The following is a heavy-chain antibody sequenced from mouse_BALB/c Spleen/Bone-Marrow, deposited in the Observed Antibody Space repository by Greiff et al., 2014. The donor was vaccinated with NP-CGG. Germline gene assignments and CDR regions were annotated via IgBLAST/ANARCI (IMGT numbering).Heavy chain of an antibody. D-gene: IGHD1-1*01. CDR2: IDPANGNT. Sequence: EVKLMESGAELVKPGASVKLSCTASGFNIKDTYMHWVKQRPEQGLEWIGRIDPANGNTKYDPKVQGKATITADTSSNTAYLQLSILTSEDTAVYYCASYHDGRAWFAYWGQGTLVTVSA. CDR3: ASYHDGRAWFAY. J-gene: IGHJ3*01. V-gene: IGHV14-3*02. CDR1: GFNIKDTY.